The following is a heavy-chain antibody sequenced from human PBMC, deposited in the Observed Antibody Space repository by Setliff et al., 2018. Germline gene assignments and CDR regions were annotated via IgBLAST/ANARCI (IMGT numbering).Heavy chain of an antibody. D-gene: IGHD6-19*01. CDR2: ISGYGSRT. CDR1: GFTFSSYA. Sequence: GGSLRLSCVASGFTFSSYAMTWVRQAPGKGLEWVSGISGYGSRTYYADSVKGRSTISRDNSQNTMYLQMNSLRAEDTAVYYCIRDTSGRDAFDIWGQGTMVTVSS. J-gene: IGHJ3*02. CDR3: IRDTSGRDAFDI. V-gene: IGHV3-23*01.